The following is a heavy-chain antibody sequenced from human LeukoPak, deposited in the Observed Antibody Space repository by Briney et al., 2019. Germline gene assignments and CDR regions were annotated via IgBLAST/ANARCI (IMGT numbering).Heavy chain of an antibody. Sequence: PSETLSLTCTVSGGPIDRHYWSWIRQPPGKGLEWIGYVFYPGSSNYNPSLKSRVTMSLDTSRDQFSLRLTSVTAADTAIYYCAIRPAGSTWYGVFDDWSQGTLVTVSS. CDR2: VFYPGSS. CDR3: AIRPAGSTWYGVFDD. CDR1: GGPIDRHY. D-gene: IGHD6-13*01. J-gene: IGHJ4*02. V-gene: IGHV4-59*11.